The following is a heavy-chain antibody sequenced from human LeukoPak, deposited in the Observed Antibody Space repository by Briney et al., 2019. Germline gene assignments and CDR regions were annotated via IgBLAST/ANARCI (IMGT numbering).Heavy chain of an antibody. V-gene: IGHV3-48*04. Sequence: GGSLRLSCEVSGFTFSSFRMNWVRQAPGKGLEWISYISNDLVTMHHADSVKGRFTISRDNSKNSLYLEMNNLRVEDTAVYYCARARECSSTSCSSYYFDYWGQGTLVTVSS. CDR3: ARARECSSTSCSSYYFDY. CDR1: GFTFSSFR. CDR2: ISNDLVTM. J-gene: IGHJ4*02. D-gene: IGHD2-2*01.